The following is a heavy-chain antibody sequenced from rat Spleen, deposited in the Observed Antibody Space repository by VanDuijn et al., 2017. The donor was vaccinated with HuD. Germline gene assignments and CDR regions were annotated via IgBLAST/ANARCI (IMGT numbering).Heavy chain of an antibody. J-gene: IGHJ4*01. V-gene: IGHV2-1*01. Sequence: QVQLKESGPGLVQPSQTLSLTCTVSGFSLTRNSVHWVRQPPGKGLEWMGGLWGDGSTDYNSVLKSRLSISRDTSKSQVFLKMNSLQTDDTAIYVCTRSDAAHYQILDAWGQGTSVTVSS. CDR2: LWGDGST. D-gene: IGHD1-1*01. CDR1: GFSLTRNS. CDR3: TRSDAAHYQILDA.